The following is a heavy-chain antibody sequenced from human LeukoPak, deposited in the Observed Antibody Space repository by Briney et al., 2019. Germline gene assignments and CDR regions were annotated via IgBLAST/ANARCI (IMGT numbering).Heavy chain of an antibody. J-gene: IGHJ4*02. D-gene: IGHD3-16*01. CDR2: ISSYNGDT. CDR1: GYTFTSYG. CDR3: ETVGGSYSV. Sequence: ASVRVSCKASGYTFTSYGFSWVRQAPGQGLEWMGWISSYNGDTNYAQMVQDRGTMTTYTDTSTDYMELRSLRSDDTGVYYCETVGGSYSVWGQGTLVTVS. V-gene: IGHV1-18*01.